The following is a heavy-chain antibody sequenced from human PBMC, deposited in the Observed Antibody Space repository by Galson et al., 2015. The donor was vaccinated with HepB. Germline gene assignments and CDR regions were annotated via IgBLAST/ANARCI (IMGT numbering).Heavy chain of an antibody. J-gene: IGHJ4*02. Sequence: SLRLSCAASGFSFINYAMSWVRQAPGKGLEWVSTISYSGGSTYYADSVKGRFTISRDNSKNTLYLQMNSLRAEDTAVYYCAKDVKALYTYGFFDYRGQGTLVTVSS. V-gene: IGHV3-23*01. CDR3: AKDVKALYTYGFFDY. CDR1: GFSFINYA. CDR2: ISYSGGST. D-gene: IGHD5-18*01.